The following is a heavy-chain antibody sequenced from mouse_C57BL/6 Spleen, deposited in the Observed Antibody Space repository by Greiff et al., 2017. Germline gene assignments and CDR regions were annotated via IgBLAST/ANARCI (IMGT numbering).Heavy chain of an antibody. CDR2: IYPGSGST. CDR3: AREGYITTVVAFDY. D-gene: IGHD1-1*01. Sequence: QVQLQQPGAELVKPGASVKMSCKASGYTFTSYWITWVKQRPGQGLEWIGDIYPGSGSTNYNEKFKSKATLTVDTSSSTAYMQLSSLTSEDSAVXYCAREGYITTVVAFDYWGQGTTLTVSS. CDR1: GYTFTSYW. V-gene: IGHV1-55*01. J-gene: IGHJ2*01.